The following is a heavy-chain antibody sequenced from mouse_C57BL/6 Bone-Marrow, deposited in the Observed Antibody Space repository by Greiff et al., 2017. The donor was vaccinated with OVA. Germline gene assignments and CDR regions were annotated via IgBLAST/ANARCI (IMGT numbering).Heavy chain of an antibody. V-gene: IGHV1-81*01. CDR1: GYTFTSYG. J-gene: IGHJ4*01. Sequence: VQLQQSGAELARPGASVKLSCKASGYTFTSYGISWVKQRTGPGLEWIGEIYPRSGNTYYNEKFKGKATLTADKSSSTAYMELRSLTSEDSAVYFCARGYYGNPYYAMDDWGQGTSVTASS. D-gene: IGHD2-1*01. CDR2: IYPRSGNT. CDR3: ARGYYGNPYYAMDD.